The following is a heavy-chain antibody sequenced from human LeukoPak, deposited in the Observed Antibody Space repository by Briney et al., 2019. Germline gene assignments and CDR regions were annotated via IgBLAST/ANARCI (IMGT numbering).Heavy chain of an antibody. CDR1: GFTFSSYG. V-gene: IGHV3-33*01. CDR2: IWYDGSNK. D-gene: IGHD6-13*01. J-gene: IGHJ6*02. CDR3: ARDGGGSSWYGRIALYHYGMDV. Sequence: PGGSLRLSCAASGFTFSSYGMHWVRQAPGKGLEWVAVIWYDGSNKYYADSVKGRFTISRDNSKNTLYLQMNSLRVEDRAVYYCARDGGGSSWYGRIALYHYGMDVWGHGTTVTVSS.